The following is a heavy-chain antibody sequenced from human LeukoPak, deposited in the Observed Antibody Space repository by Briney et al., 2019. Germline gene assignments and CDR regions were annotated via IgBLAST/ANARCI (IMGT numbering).Heavy chain of an antibody. V-gene: IGHV4-31*03. J-gene: IGHJ6*02. CDR3: ARGIAAAGVQGSGWYGRPQSWMYYGMDV. CDR2: IYYSGST. Sequence: SETLSLTCTVSGGSISSGGYYWSWIRQHPGEGLEWIGYIYYSGSTYYNPSLKSRVTISVDTSKNQFSLKLSSVTAADTAVYYCARGIAAAGVQGSGWYGRPQSWMYYGMDVWGQGTTVTVSS. CDR1: GGSISSGGYY. D-gene: IGHD6-13*01.